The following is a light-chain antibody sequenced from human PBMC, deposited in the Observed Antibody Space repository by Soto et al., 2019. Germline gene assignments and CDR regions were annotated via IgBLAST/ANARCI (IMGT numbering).Light chain of an antibody. CDR2: DAS. V-gene: IGKV3D-15*01. CDR3: QHHNTWPPVYT. Sequence: EMVLTQSPATLSVSPGGRATLSCRASQSVSTNLAWYQQKPGQAPRLLIYDASTRATAIPARFSGSGSGTEFTLTISSLQSEDFAVYYCQHHNTWPPVYTFGQGTKLEIE. J-gene: IGKJ2*01. CDR1: QSVSTN.